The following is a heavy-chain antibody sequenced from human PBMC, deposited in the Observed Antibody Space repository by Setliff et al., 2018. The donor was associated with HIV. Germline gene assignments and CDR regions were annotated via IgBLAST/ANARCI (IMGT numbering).Heavy chain of an antibody. J-gene: IGHJ6*03. CDR3: ARAGHRPRNYYYYYMDV. V-gene: IGHV1-18*01. CDR2: ISVYNGHT. CDR1: GYSFTNLG. Sequence: GASVKVSCKASGYSFTNLGLNWVRQAPGQGLEWMGWISVYNGHTNFAQKLQDRVTMTTDTSTSTAYMELRSLRSDDTAVYFCARAGHRPRNYYYYYMDVWGKGTTVIVS.